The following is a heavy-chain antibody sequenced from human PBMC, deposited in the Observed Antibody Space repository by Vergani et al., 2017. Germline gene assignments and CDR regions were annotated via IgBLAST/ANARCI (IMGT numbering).Heavy chain of an antibody. CDR3: VKDIAASGNYWYFDL. CDR2: INWNSDSI. V-gene: IGHV3-9*01. J-gene: IGHJ2*01. CDR1: GFTFDDYA. D-gene: IGHD6-13*01. Sequence: EVQLVESGGGLVQPGRSLSLSCAASGFTFDDYAMRWVRQAPGKGLEWVSGINWNSDSIAYADSVKCRFTISRDNAKNSLYLQMNSLRAEDTALYYCVKDIAASGNYWYFDLWGRGTLVTVSS.